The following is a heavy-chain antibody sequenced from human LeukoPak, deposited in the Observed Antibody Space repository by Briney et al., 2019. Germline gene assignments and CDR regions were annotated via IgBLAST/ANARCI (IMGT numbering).Heavy chain of an antibody. J-gene: IGHJ4*02. D-gene: IGHD5-18*01. CDR3: ARDQGKYSHGQLDY. CDR2: ISYDGSNK. V-gene: IGHV3-30-3*01. CDR1: GFTFSSYA. Sequence: GRSLRLSCAASGFTFSSYAMHWVRQAPGKGLEWVAVISYDGSNKYYADSVKGRFTISRDNSKNTLYLQMNSLRAEDTAVYYCARDQGKYSHGQLDYWGQGILVTVSA.